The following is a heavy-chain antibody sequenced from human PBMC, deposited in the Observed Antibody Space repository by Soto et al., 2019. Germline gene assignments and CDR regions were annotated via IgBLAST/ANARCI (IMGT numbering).Heavy chain of an antibody. CDR3: ARAMVDTAMVYVPLLYGMDV. Sequence: PSETLSLTCAVYGGSFSGYYWSWIRQPPGKGLEWIGEINHSGSTNYNPSLKSRVTISVDTSKNQFSLKLSSVTAADTAVYYCARAMVDTAMVYVPLLYGMDVWGQGTTVTVSS. J-gene: IGHJ6*02. CDR1: GGSFSGYY. CDR2: INHSGST. D-gene: IGHD5-18*01. V-gene: IGHV4-34*01.